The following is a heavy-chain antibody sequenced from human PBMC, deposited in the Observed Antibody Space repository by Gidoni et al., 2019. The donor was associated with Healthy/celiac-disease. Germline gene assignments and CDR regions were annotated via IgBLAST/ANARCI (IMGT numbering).Heavy chain of an antibody. CDR1: GYTFTGYY. CDR3: ARVYYDSSGYYPYYYGMDV. D-gene: IGHD3-22*01. V-gene: IGHV1-2*02. CDR2: INPNSGGT. Sequence: QVQLVQSGAEVKKPGASVKVSCKASGYTFTGYYMHWVRQAPGQGLEWMGWINPNSGGTNYAQKFQGRVTMTRDTSISTAYMELSRLRSDDTAVYYCARVYYDSSGYYPYYYGMDVWGQGTTVTVSS. J-gene: IGHJ6*02.